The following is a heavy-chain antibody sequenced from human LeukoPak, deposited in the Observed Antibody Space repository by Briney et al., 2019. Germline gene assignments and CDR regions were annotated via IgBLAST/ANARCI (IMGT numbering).Heavy chain of an antibody. CDR3: ARPSSGGSADY. V-gene: IGHV4-34*01. Sequence: SETLSLTCAVYGGSFSGYYWSWIRQPPGKGLEWIGEINHSGSTNYNPSLKSRVTISVDTSKNQFSLKLSSVTAADTAVYYCARPSSGGSADYWGQGTLVTVSS. J-gene: IGHJ4*02. CDR1: GGSFSGYY. D-gene: IGHD3-16*01. CDR2: INHSGST.